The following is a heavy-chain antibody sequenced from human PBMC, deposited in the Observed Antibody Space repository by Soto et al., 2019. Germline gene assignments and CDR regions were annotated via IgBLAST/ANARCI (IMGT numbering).Heavy chain of an antibody. J-gene: IGHJ5*02. D-gene: IGHD3-22*01. CDR3: ARSDRSGYHRVGWFDP. CDR2: ISAYNGNT. CDR1: GYTFTSYG. V-gene: IGHV1-18*01. Sequence: QVQLVQSGAEVKKPGASVKVSCKASGYTFTSYGISWVRQAPGQGLEWMGGISAYNGNTNYAQKLQGRVTMTTDTSRSTAYTELRSLRSDDTAVYYCARSDRSGYHRVGWFDPCGQGTMVTVSS.